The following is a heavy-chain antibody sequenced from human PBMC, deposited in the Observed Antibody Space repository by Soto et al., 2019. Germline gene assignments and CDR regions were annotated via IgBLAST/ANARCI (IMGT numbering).Heavy chain of an antibody. CDR1: GYTFSSYY. CDR3: ARVTIFRDMDV. Sequence: ASVKVSCKASGYTFSSYYMHWVRQAPGQGLEWMGIINTSGGSTSYAQKFQGRVTMTRDTSTSTVYMELSSLRSDDTAVYYCARVTIFRDMDVWGKGTTVTVSS. D-gene: IGHD3-3*01. V-gene: IGHV1-46*03. CDR2: INTSGGST. J-gene: IGHJ6*03.